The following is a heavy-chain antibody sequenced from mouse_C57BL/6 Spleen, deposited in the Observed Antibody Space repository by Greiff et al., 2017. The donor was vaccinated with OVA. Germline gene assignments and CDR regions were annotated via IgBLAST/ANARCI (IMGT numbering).Heavy chain of an antibody. CDR2: ISSGSSTI. V-gene: IGHV5-17*01. Sequence: EVMLVESGGGLVKPGGSLKLSCAASGFTFSDYGMHWVRQAPEKGLEWVAYISSGSSTIYSADTVKGRFTFSRVKAKTTLFLQMTCLRSEYTAMYYCARPGNYGAMDYWGQGTSVTVSS. J-gene: IGHJ4*01. D-gene: IGHD2-1*01. CDR1: GFTFSDYG. CDR3: ARPGNYGAMDY.